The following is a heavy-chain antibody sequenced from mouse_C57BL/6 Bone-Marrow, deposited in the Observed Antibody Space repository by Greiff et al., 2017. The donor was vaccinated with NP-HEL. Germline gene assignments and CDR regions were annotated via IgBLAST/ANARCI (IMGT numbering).Heavy chain of an antibody. Sequence: VPLPPPGAALVLPGASVKLSCKASGYTFTSYWMHWVKQRPGQGLEWIGAIDPSDSYTNYNQKFKGKSTLTVDKSSSTAYMQLSSLTSEDSAVYYCASGRLPFAYWGQGTLVTVSA. CDR1: GYTFTSYW. D-gene: IGHD2-4*01. CDR2: IDPSDSYT. CDR3: ASGRLPFAY. V-gene: IGHV1-69*01. J-gene: IGHJ3*01.